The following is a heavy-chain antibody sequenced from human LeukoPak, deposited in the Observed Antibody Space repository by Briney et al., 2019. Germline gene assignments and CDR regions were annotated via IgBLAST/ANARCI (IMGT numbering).Heavy chain of an antibody. V-gene: IGHV1-69*13. Sequence: GASVKVSCKASGGTFRSYGLNWVRQAPGQGLEWMGGFIPILGTAKYAQKLQGRVTIIADESTSTAYMDLSSLRYEDTAVYYCARGLCCSSSTSCYDYGMDVWGQGTSVTVSS. CDR3: ARGLCCSSSTSCYDYGMDV. J-gene: IGHJ6*02. D-gene: IGHD2-2*01. CDR2: FIPILGTA. CDR1: GGTFRSYG.